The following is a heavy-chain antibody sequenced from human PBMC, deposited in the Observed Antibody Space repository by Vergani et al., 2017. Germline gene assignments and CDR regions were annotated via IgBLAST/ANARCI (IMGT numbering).Heavy chain of an antibody. Sequence: EVQLLESGGGLVQPGGSLRLSCAASGFTFSSYAMSWVRQAPGKGLEWVSAIIGSGGSTYYADYVKGRFTISRDNSKNTLYLQMNSLRAEDTAVYYFAKDGGYGSWSSSSRGSNWFDPWGQGTLVTVSS. J-gene: IGHJ5*02. CDR2: IIGSGGST. CDR3: AKDGGYGSWSSSSRGSNWFDP. D-gene: IGHD6-13*01. V-gene: IGHV3-23*01. CDR1: GFTFSSYA.